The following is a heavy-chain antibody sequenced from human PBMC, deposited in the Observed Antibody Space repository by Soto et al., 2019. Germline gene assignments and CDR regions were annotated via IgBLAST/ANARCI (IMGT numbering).Heavy chain of an antibody. D-gene: IGHD6-13*01. CDR1: GGTIRSGGYY. CDR3: ARDPSGIAAEGWFDP. CDR2: IYYSGST. Sequence: QVQLQESGPGLVKPSQTLSLTCTVSGGTIRSGGYYWSWIRQHPGKCLEWIGYIYYSGSTYYNPSLKSRVTISVDTSKNQFSLKLSSVTVADTAVYYCARDPSGIAAEGWFDPWGQGTLVTVSS. J-gene: IGHJ5*02. V-gene: IGHV4-31*03.